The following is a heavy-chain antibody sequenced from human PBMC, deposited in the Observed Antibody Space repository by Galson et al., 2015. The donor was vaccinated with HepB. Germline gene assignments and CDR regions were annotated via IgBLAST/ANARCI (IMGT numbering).Heavy chain of an antibody. V-gene: IGHV3-49*04. J-gene: IGHJ5*02. CDR1: GFTFGDYA. CDR2: IRSKAYGGTT. Sequence: SLRLSCAASGFTFGDYAMSWVRQAPGKGLEWVGFIRSKAYGGTTGYAASVKGRFTISRDDSKSIAYLQMNSLKTEDTAVYYCTRGSRSFPSGWFDPWGQGTLVTVSS. D-gene: IGHD1-26*01. CDR3: TRGSRSFPSGWFDP.